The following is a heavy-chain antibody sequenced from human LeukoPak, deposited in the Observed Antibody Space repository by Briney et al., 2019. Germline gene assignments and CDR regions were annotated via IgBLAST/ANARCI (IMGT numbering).Heavy chain of an antibody. V-gene: IGHV4-34*01. D-gene: IGHD3-16*02. CDR3: ARVARDYVWGSYRYPFDY. CDR2: INHSGST. CDR1: GGSFSGCY. J-gene: IGHJ4*02. Sequence: SETLSLTCAVYGGSFSGCYWSWIRQPPGKGLEWIGEINHSGSTNYNPSLKSRVTISVDTSKNQFSLKLSSVTAADTAVYYCARVARDYVWGSYRYPFDYWGQGTLVTVSS.